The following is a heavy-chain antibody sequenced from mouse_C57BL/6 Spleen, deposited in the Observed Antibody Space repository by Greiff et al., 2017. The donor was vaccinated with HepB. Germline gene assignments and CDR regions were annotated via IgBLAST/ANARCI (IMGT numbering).Heavy chain of an antibody. V-gene: IGHV1-74*01. CDR3: AIFVATGFAY. CDR2: IHPADSDT. Sequence: QVQLKQPGAELVKPGASVKVSCKASGYTFTSYWMHWVKQRPGQGLEWIGRIHPADSDTNYNQKFKGKATMTVDKSSSTAYMQLSSLTSEDSAVYYCAIFVATGFAYWGQGTLVTVSA. CDR1: GYTFTSYW. J-gene: IGHJ3*01.